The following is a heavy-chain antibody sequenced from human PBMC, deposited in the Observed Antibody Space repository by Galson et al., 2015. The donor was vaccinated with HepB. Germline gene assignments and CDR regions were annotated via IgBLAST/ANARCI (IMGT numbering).Heavy chain of an antibody. D-gene: IGHD2-2*01. V-gene: IGHV1-18*01. Sequence: SVKVSCKASGYTFTSYGISWVRQAPGQGLEWMGWINTYNGNTNYAQKLQGRVTMTTDTSTSTAYMDLRSLRSDDTAVYYCARDRLCSSTSCLTYYYYGMDVWGQGTTVTVSS. CDR2: INTYNGNT. CDR3: ARDRLCSSTSCLTYYYYGMDV. J-gene: IGHJ6*02. CDR1: GYTFTSYG.